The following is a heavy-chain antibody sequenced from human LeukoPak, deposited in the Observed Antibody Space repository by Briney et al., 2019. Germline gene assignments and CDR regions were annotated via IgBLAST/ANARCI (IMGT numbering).Heavy chain of an antibody. CDR2: IIPIFGTA. Sequence: ASVKVSCKASGGAFSSYTISWVRQAPGQGLEWMGGIIPIFGTAIYAQKFQGRVTITADKSTITAYMELSSLRSEDTAVYYCARVGPYFDYWGQGTLVTVSS. CDR3: ARVGPYFDY. J-gene: IGHJ4*02. CDR1: GGAFSSYT. V-gene: IGHV1-69*06.